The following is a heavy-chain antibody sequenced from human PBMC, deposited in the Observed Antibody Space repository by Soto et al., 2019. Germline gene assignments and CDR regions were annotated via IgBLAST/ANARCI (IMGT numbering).Heavy chain of an antibody. CDR3: AHHPYYGLGTYSFDY. J-gene: IGHJ4*02. CDR1: GFSLSTSGVG. V-gene: IGHV2-5*02. D-gene: IGHD3-10*01. Sequence: QITLKESGPTLVKPTQTLTLTCTFSGFSLSTSGVGVGWIRQPPGKALEWLAVIYWDDDKRSSSSLKSRLTISTDTSKIHVVLTMPNMDPVDTATYYCAHHPYYGLGTYSFDYWGQGILVTVSS. CDR2: IYWDDDK.